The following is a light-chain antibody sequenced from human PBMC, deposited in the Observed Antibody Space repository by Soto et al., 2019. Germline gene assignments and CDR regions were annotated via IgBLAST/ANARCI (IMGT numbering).Light chain of an antibody. CDR3: HQYVSSWT. CDR2: GAS. Sequence: EIVLTQSPGTLSLSPGDRATLSCRASQSVSSSYLAWYQQKPGQAPRLLIYGASSRATGIPDRFSGSGSGTDFTLTISRLEPEDFAVYYCHQYVSSWTFGQGTKVDI. J-gene: IGKJ1*01. V-gene: IGKV3-20*01. CDR1: QSVSSSY.